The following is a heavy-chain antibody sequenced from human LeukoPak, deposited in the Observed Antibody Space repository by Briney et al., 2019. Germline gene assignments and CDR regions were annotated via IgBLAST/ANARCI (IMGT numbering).Heavy chain of an antibody. CDR2: ISYDGSNK. V-gene: IGHV3-30*18. D-gene: IGHD4-17*01. CDR1: GFTFSSYG. CDR3: AKDLMDYGDYSNYYYYGMDV. J-gene: IGHJ6*02. Sequence: PGGSLRLSCAASGFTFSSYGMHWVRQAPGKGLEWVAVISYDGSNKYYADSVKGRFTISRDNSKNTLYLQMNSLRAEDTAVYYCAKDLMDYGDYSNYYYYGMDVWGQGTTVTVSS.